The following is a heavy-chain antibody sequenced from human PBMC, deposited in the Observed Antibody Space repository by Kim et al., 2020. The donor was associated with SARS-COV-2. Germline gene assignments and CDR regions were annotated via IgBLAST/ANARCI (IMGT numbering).Heavy chain of an antibody. V-gene: IGHV3-7*03. CDR2: IKQDGSEK. CDR1: GFTFSSYW. D-gene: IGHD3-10*01. J-gene: IGHJ6*02. Sequence: GGSLRLSCAASGFTFSSYWMSWVRQAPGKGLEWVANIKQDGSEKYYVDSVKGRFTISRDNAKNSLYLQMNSLRAEDTAVYYCARDHSAASVLLWFGEKNYYYGMDVWGQGTTVTVSS. CDR3: ARDHSAASVLLWFGEKNYYYGMDV.